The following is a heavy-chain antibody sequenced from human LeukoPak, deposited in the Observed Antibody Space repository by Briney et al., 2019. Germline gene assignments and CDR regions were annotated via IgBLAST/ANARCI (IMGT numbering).Heavy chain of an antibody. Sequence: ASVKVSCKASGGTFSSYAISWVRQAPGQGLEWMGRIIPILGIANYAQKFQGRVTITADKSTSAAYMELSSLRSEDTAVYYCARDPPSNLFQAVAGIFSYYGMDVWGQGTTVTVSS. J-gene: IGHJ6*02. D-gene: IGHD6-19*01. CDR2: IIPILGIA. CDR3: ARDPPSNLFQAVAGIFSYYGMDV. CDR1: GGTFSSYA. V-gene: IGHV1-69*04.